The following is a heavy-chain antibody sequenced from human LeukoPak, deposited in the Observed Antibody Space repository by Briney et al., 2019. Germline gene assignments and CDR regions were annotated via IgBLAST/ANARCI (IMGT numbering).Heavy chain of an antibody. CDR3: ARDLSSGYYYVGHWFDP. V-gene: IGHV4-61*02. CDR1: GGSISSGSYY. D-gene: IGHD3-22*01. J-gene: IGHJ5*02. CDR2: IYTSGST. Sequence: MTSETLSLTCTVSGGSISSGSYYWSWIRQPAGKGLEWIGRIYTSGSTNYNPSLKSRVTISVDTSKNQFSLKLSSVTAADTAVYYCARDLSSGYYYVGHWFDPWGQGTLVTASS.